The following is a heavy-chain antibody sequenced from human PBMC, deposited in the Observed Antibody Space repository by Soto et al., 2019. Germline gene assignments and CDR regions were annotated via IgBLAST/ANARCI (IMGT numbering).Heavy chain of an antibody. CDR3: AKDGDSDLEGTILGAVDV. J-gene: IGHJ6*02. CDR2: ISWNGGEI. CDR1: GFTFDDYA. V-gene: IGHV3-9*01. Sequence: EVQLVESGGGLVQPGRSLRLACVASGFTFDDYAMHWVRQAPGKGLEWVSGISWNGGEIDYADSIKGRFTISRDNTKNSLFLQKNSLRADDTALYYWAKDGDSDLEGTILGAVDVWGQGTTVTVSS. D-gene: IGHD4-17*01.